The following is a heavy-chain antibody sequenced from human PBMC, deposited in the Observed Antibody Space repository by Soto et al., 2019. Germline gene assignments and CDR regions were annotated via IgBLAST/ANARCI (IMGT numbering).Heavy chain of an antibody. D-gene: IGHD3-16*02. CDR1: GFTFSSYA. J-gene: IGHJ4*02. V-gene: IGHV3-30-3*01. CDR2: ISYDGSNK. Sequence: PGGSLRLSCAASGFTFSSYAMHWVRQAPGKGLEWVAVISYDGSNKYYADSVKGRFTISRDNSKNTLYLQMNSLRAEDTAVYYCARDRYDYVWGSYREFDYWGQGT. CDR3: ARDRYDYVWGSYREFDY.